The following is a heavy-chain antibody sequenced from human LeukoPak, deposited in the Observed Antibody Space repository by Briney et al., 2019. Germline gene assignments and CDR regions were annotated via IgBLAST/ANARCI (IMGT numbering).Heavy chain of an antibody. CDR3: ARDSHPEYSSSSWVIDY. J-gene: IGHJ4*02. V-gene: IGHV3-30-3*01. D-gene: IGHD6-6*01. Sequence: GGSLRPSCAASGFTFSSYAMHWVRQAPGKGLEWVAVISYDGSNKYYADSVKGRFTISRDNSKNTLYLQMNSLRAEDTAVYYCARDSHPEYSSSSWVIDYWGQGTLVTVSS. CDR2: ISYDGSNK. CDR1: GFTFSSYA.